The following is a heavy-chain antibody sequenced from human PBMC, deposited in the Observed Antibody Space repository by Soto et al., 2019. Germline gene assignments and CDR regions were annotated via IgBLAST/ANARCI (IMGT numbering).Heavy chain of an antibody. CDR3: AKDVGYDILTGYPTGYFDY. CDR1: GFTFDDYA. CDR2: ISWNSGSI. V-gene: IGHV3-9*01. J-gene: IGHJ4*02. Sequence: EVQLVESGGGLVQPGRSLRLSCAASGFTFDDYAMHWVRQAPGKGLEWVSGISWNSGSIGYSDSVKGRFTISRDNAKNSLYLQTNSLRAEDTALYYCAKDVGYDILTGYPTGYFDYWVQGTLVTVSS. D-gene: IGHD3-9*01.